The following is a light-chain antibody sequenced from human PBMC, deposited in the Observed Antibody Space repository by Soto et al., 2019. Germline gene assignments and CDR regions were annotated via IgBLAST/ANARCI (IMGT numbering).Light chain of an antibody. Sequence: QSVLTQPASVSGSPGQSITISCTGPSSDVGGYNYVSWYQQHPGKAPKLMIYEVSNRPSGVSNRFSGSKSGNTASLTISGLQAEDEADYYCSSYTSSSTHWVFGGGTKLTVL. CDR2: EVS. CDR1: SSDVGGYNY. V-gene: IGLV2-14*01. CDR3: SSYTSSSTHWV. J-gene: IGLJ3*02.